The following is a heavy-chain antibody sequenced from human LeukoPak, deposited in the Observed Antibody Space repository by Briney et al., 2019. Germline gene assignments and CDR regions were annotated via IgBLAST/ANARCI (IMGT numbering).Heavy chain of an antibody. CDR2: INHSGST. J-gene: IGHJ5*02. CDR1: GGSISSCY. D-gene: IGHD5-18*01. Sequence: SETLSLTCTVSGGSISSCYWSWIRQPPGKGLEWIGEINHSGSTNYNPSLKSRVTISVDTSKNQFSLKLSSVTAADTAVYHCARVGRWGYSYGLNWFDPWGQGTLVTVSS. V-gene: IGHV4-34*01. CDR3: ARVGRWGYSYGLNWFDP.